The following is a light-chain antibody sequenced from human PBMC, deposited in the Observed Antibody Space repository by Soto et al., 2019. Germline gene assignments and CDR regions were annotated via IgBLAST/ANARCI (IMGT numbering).Light chain of an antibody. J-gene: IGKJ1*01. CDR2: GAS. CDR1: QSVSSSY. CDR3: QQYGSSPPWT. V-gene: IGKV3-20*01. Sequence: EIVLTQSPGTLSLSPGERATLSCRXSQSVSSSYLAWYQQKPGQAPRLLIYGASSRATGIPDRFSGSGSGTDFTLTISRLEPEDFAVYYCQQYGSSPPWTFGQGTKVDIK.